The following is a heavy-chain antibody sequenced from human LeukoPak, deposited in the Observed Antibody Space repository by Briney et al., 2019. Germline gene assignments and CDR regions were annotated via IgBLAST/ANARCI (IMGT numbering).Heavy chain of an antibody. V-gene: IGHV4-34*01. CDR2: INHRRST. CDR3: ASWYSSSSNFDY. J-gene: IGHJ4*02. D-gene: IGHD6-6*01. Sequence: SETLSLTCAVYGGSFSGYYWSWIRQPPGKGLEWIGEINHRRSTNYNPSLKSRVTMSVDTSKNQFSLNLSSVTAADTAVYYCASWYSSSSNFDYWGQGTLVTVSS. CDR1: GGSFSGYY.